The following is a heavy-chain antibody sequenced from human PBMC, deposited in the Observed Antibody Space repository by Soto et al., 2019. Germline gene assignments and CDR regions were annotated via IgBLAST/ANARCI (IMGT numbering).Heavy chain of an antibody. J-gene: IGHJ3*02. CDR3: ARNLRAAAPEEDAFDI. Sequence: EASVKVSCKASGYTFTIYGISWVRQAPGQGLEWMGWISAYNGNTNYAQKLQGRVTMTTDTSTSTAYMELRSLRSDDTAVYYCARNLRAAAPEEDAFDIWGQGTMVTVSS. V-gene: IGHV1-18*01. D-gene: IGHD6-13*01. CDR1: GYTFTIYG. CDR2: ISAYNGNT.